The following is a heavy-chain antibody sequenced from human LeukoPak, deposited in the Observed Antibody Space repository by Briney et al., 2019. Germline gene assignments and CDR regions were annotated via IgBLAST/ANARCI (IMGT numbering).Heavy chain of an antibody. CDR3: ARVPLRAVAGPHPHLDY. CDR1: EFIFSSYG. V-gene: IGHV3-33*01. J-gene: IGHJ4*02. CDR2: IWDDGSEK. Sequence: GGSLRLSCEASEFIFSSYGMHWVRQAPGKGLEWVAAIWDDGSEKYYGDSVRGRFTISRDNAKNTLYLQMNGLRAEDTAVYYCARVPLRAVAGPHPHLDYWGQGTLVTVPS. D-gene: IGHD6-19*01.